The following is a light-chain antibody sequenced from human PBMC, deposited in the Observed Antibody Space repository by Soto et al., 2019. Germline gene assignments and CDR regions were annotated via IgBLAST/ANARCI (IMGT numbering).Light chain of an antibody. J-gene: IGKJ1*01. Sequence: EIVLTQSPGTLSLSPGERVTLSCRASQSVPSNYLAWYQHKPGQAPRLLIYAASSSATGVPGRFSGSGSGTEFTLTISSLRPEDIATYFCQQSYTSPPWTFGQGTKVEVK. CDR3: QQSYTSPPWT. V-gene: IGKV3-20*01. CDR1: QSVPSNY. CDR2: AAS.